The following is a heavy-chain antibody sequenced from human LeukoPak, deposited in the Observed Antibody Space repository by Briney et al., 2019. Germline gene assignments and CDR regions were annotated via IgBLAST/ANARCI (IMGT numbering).Heavy chain of an antibody. CDR3: ARDPGYCSSTSCQGYMDV. CDR1: GFTFSSYN. CDR2: ISTSSSYI. J-gene: IGHJ6*03. D-gene: IGHD2-2*01. Sequence: PGGSLRLSCAASGFTFSSYNMNWVRQAPGKGLEWVSSISTSSSYIYYADSVKGRFTISRDNAKNSLYLQMNSLRAGDTAVYYCARDPGYCSSTSCQGYMDVWGKGTTVTISS. V-gene: IGHV3-21*01.